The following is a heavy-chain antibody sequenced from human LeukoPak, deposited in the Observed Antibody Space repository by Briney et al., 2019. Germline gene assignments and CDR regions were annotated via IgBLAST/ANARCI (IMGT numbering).Heavy chain of an antibody. J-gene: IGHJ4*02. CDR3: ARVVMRSMWMDN. D-gene: IGHD5-12*01. CDR1: VVSISSSSYY. CDR2: FYYSGST. Sequence: PSETLSLTCTVSVVSISSSSYYWGWIRQPPGKGLEWIGSFYYSGSTYYNPSLKSRVTISVDTSKNQFSLKLSSVTAADTAVYYCARVVMRSMWMDNWGQGTLVTVSS. V-gene: IGHV4-39*01.